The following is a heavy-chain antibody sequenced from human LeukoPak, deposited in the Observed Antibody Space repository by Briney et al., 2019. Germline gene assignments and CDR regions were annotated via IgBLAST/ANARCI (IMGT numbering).Heavy chain of an antibody. CDR2: INPNSGGT. CDR1: GYTFTGYY. V-gene: IGHV1-2*02. J-gene: IGHJ5*02. D-gene: IGHD2-2*01. Sequence: ASVKVSCKASGYTFTGYYMHWVRQAPGQGLEWMGWINPNSGGTNYAQKFQGRVTMTRDTSISTAYMELSRLRSDDTAVYYWARSVVPGAYWWFDPLGQGNPGHRLL. CDR3: ARSVVPGAYWWFDP.